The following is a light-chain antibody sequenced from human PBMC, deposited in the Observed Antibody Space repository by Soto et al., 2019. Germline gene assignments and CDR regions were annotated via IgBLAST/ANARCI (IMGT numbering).Light chain of an antibody. V-gene: IGKV3-20*01. CDR3: YQFETSPGLT. J-gene: IGKJ3*01. CDR1: QSINSRY. Sequence: EIVLTQSPGTLSLSPGERATLSCRASQSINSRYLAWYQQKPGQAPRLLIYGASSRATGIQDRFSGSGSGTDFTLTISRLEPVDCAVYYCYQFETSPGLTFSPGTKVDIK. CDR2: GAS.